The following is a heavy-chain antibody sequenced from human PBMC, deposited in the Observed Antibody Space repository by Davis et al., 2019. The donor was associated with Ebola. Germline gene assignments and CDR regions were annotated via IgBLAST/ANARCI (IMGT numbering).Heavy chain of an antibody. CDR3: AKDRGYSSGSGTYPAF. D-gene: IGHD3-10*01. CDR1: GFTFNEYG. V-gene: IGHV3-30*18. Sequence: GESLKISCAASGFTFNEYGMHWVRQAPGKGLEWVAVISYDGTYKFYADFVRGRFSISRDNSKNTLYLQINSLGSEDTAVYYCAKDRGYSSGSGTYPAFWGQGTLVTVSS. J-gene: IGHJ4*02. CDR2: ISYDGTYK.